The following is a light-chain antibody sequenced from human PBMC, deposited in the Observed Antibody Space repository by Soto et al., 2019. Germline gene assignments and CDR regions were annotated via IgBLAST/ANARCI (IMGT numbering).Light chain of an antibody. J-gene: IGLJ2*01. CDR1: KLGDKY. V-gene: IGLV3-1*01. Sequence: SYELTQPPSVSVSPGQTASITCSGDKLGDKYACWYQQKPGQSPVLVIYQDSKRPSGIPERFSGSNSGNTATLTISGTQAMDEADYYCQAWDSRTLVVLGGGTKLTVL. CDR3: QAWDSRTLVV. CDR2: QDS.